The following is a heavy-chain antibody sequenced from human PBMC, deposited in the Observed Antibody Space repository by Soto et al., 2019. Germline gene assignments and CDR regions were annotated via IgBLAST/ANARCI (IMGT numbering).Heavy chain of an antibody. CDR3: ARDPSNTSGAGIGFDA. J-gene: IGHJ4*02. V-gene: IGHV1-18*04. CDR1: GYSFTKYG. Sequence: ASVKVSCKASGYSFTKYGISWVRPAPGQGREWRGCLSTHNADTNSAQSLQGRVTMTTDTSTSPAYMQLRTLRSDDTAVYYCARDPSNTSGAGIGFDAGGQGSLVTVAS. CDR2: LSTHNADT. D-gene: IGHD3-22*01.